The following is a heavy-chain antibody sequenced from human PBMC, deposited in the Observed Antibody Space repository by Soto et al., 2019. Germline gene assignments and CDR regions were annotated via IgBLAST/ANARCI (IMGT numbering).Heavy chain of an antibody. CDR2: INHSGST. CDR1: GGSFSGYY. D-gene: IGHD6-13*01. V-gene: IGHV4-34*01. J-gene: IGHJ6*02. CDR3: ARGGLAAAGKDYYYGMDV. Sequence: SETLSLTCAVYGGSFSGYYWSWIRQPPGKGLEWIGEINHSGSTNYNPSLKSRVTISVDTSKNRFSLKLSSVTAADTAVYYCARGGLAAAGKDYYYGMDVWGQGTTVTVS.